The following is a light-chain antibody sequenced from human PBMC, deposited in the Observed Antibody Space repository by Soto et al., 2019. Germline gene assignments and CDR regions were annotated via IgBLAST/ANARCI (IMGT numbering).Light chain of an antibody. CDR2: GAS. V-gene: IGKV3-15*01. Sequence: IVMTQYPATLSVSPGESVTLSCRASQGINRNLAWYQQKPGQAPRLLISGASTGATGIPARFSGSGSGTDFTLTISRLEPEDFAVYYCQQYGSSPLTFGGGTKVDIK. CDR3: QQYGSSPLT. CDR1: QGINRN. J-gene: IGKJ4*01.